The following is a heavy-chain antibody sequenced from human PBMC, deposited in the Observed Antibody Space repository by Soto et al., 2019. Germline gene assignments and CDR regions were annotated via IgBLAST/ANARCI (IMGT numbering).Heavy chain of an antibody. J-gene: IGHJ4*02. Sequence: LRLSCAASGFTFSSYGMHWVRQAPGKGLEWVAVISYDGSNKYYADSVKGRFTISRDNSKNTLYLQMNSLRAEDTAVYYCAKVGLATAVAGYFDYWGQGTLVTVSS. CDR1: GFTFSSYG. V-gene: IGHV3-30*18. CDR3: AKVGLATAVAGYFDY. D-gene: IGHD6-19*01. CDR2: ISYDGSNK.